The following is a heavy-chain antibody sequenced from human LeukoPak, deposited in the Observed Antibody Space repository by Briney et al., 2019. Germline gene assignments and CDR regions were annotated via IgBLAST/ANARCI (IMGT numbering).Heavy chain of an antibody. Sequence: PGRSLRLSCAASGFTFSSYAMHWVRQAPGKGLEWVAVISYDGSNKYYADSVKGRFTISRDNSKNTLYLQMNSLRAEDTAVYYCAKHYDYVWGSTGGDYWGQGTLVTVSS. D-gene: IGHD3-16*01. V-gene: IGHV3-30*04. CDR3: AKHYDYVWGSTGGDY. J-gene: IGHJ4*02. CDR1: GFTFSSYA. CDR2: ISYDGSNK.